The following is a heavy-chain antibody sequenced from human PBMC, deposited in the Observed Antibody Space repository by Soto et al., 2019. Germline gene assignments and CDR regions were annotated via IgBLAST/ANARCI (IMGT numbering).Heavy chain of an antibody. J-gene: IGHJ6*02. CDR1: GFTFSSYG. Sequence: QVQLVESGGGVVQPGRSLRLSCAASGFTFSSYGMHWVRQAPGKGLEWVAVIWYDGSNKYYADSVKGRFTISRDNSKNTLYLQMNSLRAEDTAVYYCARDRDDILTGYYYYYGMEVWGQGTTVTVSS. D-gene: IGHD3-9*01. CDR2: IWYDGSNK. CDR3: ARDRDDILTGYYYYYGMEV. V-gene: IGHV3-33*01.